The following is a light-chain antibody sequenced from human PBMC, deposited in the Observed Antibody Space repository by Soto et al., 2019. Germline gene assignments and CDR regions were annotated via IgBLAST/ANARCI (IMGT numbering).Light chain of an antibody. Sequence: QSALTQPPSVSGSPEQSITISCTGTSSDVGGHNHVSWYQQRPGEAPKLLIYEVSNRPSGVSIRFSGSKSGNTASLTISGLQAEDEAEYHCSSYTNTNTWVFGGGTKLTVL. J-gene: IGLJ3*02. V-gene: IGLV2-14*01. CDR3: SSYTNTNTWV. CDR1: SSDVGGHNH. CDR2: EVS.